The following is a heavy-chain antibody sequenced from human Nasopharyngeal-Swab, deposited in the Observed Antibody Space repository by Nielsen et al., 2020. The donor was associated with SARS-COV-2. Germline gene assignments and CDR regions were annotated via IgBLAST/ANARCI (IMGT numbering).Heavy chain of an antibody. J-gene: IGHJ6*03. CDR1: GGSFSGYY. Sequence: SETLSLTCAVYGGSFSGYYWSWIRQPPGKGLEWIGEINHSGSTNYNPSLKSRVTISVDTSKNQFSLKLSSVTAADTAVYYCARAQTSSTRHLRVWYYYYMDVWGKGTTVTVSS. CDR2: INHSGST. D-gene: IGHD2-2*01. V-gene: IGHV4-34*01. CDR3: ARAQTSSTRHLRVWYYYYMDV.